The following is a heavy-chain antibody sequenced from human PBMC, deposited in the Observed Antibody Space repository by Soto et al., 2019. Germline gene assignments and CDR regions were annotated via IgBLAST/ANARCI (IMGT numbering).Heavy chain of an antibody. CDR2: TYDRSKWYN. CDR1: WVSVSSISAA. CDR3: TRDYSGYDYYYYYYGMDV. J-gene: IGHJ6*02. V-gene: IGHV6-1*01. D-gene: IGHD5-12*01. Sequence: SQALSLTCTISWVSVSSISAAWNSLRQSPSRGLEWPGRTYDRSKWYNYYAVSVKRRITISPDSSKNHFSLQLNSVTAEDAAVYYCTRDYSGYDYYYYYYGMDVWGQGTTVTVSS.